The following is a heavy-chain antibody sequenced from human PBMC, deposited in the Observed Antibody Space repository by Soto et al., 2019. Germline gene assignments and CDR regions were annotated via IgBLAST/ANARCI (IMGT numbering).Heavy chain of an antibody. CDR1: GFTFSSYA. Sequence: QVQLVESGGGVVQPGRSLRLSCAASGFTFSSYAMHWVRQAPGKGLEWGAVISYDGTNKYYADSVKGRFTISRDNSKNTLYLQMNSLRAEDTAVYYCARDPYSSSYYYYGMDVWGQGTTVTVSS. D-gene: IGHD6-6*01. CDR3: ARDPYSSSYYYYGMDV. CDR2: ISYDGTNK. V-gene: IGHV3-30-3*01. J-gene: IGHJ6*02.